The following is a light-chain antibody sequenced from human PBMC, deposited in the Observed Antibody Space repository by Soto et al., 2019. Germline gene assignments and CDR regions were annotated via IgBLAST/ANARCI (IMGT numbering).Light chain of an antibody. CDR1: SDYSNYN. J-gene: IGLJ2*01. V-gene: IGLV9-49*01. CDR3: GADHGSGSNFVVV. CDR2: VGTGGIVG. Sequence: QLVLTQPPSASASLGASVTLTCTLSSDYSNYNVDWYQQRPGKGPRFVMRVGTGGIVGSKGDGIPDRFSVLGSGLNRYLTINNIQEEDESDYHCGADHGSGSNFVVVFGGGTKVTVL.